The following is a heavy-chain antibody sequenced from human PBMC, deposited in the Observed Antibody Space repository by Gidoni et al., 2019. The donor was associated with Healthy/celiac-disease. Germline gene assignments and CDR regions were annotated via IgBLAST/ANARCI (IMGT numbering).Heavy chain of an antibody. CDR1: GGTFSSYA. CDR3: ARDLLGGDWNYVLYYYGMDV. V-gene: IGHV1-69*01. CDR2: IIPIFGTA. Sequence: QAQLVQSGAAVQTPGSAVPASCKASGGTFSSYALSWVRQAPGQGLEWLGGIIPIFGTANYAQKFQGRVTITADESTSTAYMELSSLRSEDTAVYYCARDLLGGDWNYVLYYYGMDVWGQGTTVTVSS. J-gene: IGHJ6*02. D-gene: IGHD1-7*01.